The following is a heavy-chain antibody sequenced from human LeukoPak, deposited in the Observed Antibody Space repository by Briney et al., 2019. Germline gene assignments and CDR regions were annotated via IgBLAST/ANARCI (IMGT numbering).Heavy chain of an antibody. V-gene: IGHV3-66*01. CDR1: GFTFSSYA. J-gene: IGHJ6*02. CDR3: ARDPPMTTDYALDV. D-gene: IGHD4-11*01. Sequence: PGGSLRLSCAASGFTFSSYAMSWVRQAPGKGLEWISFIYTTGRTYYADSVKGRFTVSRDDSKNTVFLQMNSLRAEDTAVYYCARDPPMTTDYALDVWGQGTTVTVSS. CDR2: IYTTGRT.